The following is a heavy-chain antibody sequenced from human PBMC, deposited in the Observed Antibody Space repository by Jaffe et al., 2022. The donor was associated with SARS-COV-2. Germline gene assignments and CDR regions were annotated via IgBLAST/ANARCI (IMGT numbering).Heavy chain of an antibody. D-gene: IGHD6-13*01. J-gene: IGHJ4*02. V-gene: IGHV1-2*06. CDR2: INPNNGAT. Sequence: QVRLVQSGAEVKEPGASVKVSCKASGYTFTGYYIYWVRQAPGQGLEWMGRINPNNGATNSAQKFQGRVTMTRDTSISTAYMELSSLRSDDTAVYYCARLNIAAATSGFDSWGQGALITVSS. CDR3: ARLNIAAATSGFDS. CDR1: GYTFTGYY.